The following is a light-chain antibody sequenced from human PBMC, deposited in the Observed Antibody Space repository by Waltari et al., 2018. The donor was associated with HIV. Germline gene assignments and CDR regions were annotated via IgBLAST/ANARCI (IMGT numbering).Light chain of an antibody. V-gene: IGLV2-23*02. J-gene: IGLJ1*01. CDR2: AVS. CDR1: SSDVGSYNY. Sequence: QSALTQPASVSGFPGQSITIPCTGSSSDVGSYNYVSWYQQHPGKAPKLLIYAVSKRPSGVSNLFSGSKSGNTASLTISGLQAEDEADYYCCSYAGSNTYLFGTGTEVTVL. CDR3: CSYAGSNTYL.